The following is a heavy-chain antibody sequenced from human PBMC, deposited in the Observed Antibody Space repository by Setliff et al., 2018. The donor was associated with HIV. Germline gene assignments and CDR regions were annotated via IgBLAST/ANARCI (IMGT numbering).Heavy chain of an antibody. J-gene: IGHJ6*02. CDR1: GFTFRSYC. CDR2: ITGDGSYT. D-gene: IGHD1-7*01. V-gene: IGHV3-23*01. CDR3: ARGRNRNYVVYGMDV. Sequence: PGGSLRLSCAASGFTFRSYCMAWVRQAPGKGLEWVSVITGDGSYTYYADSVKGRFTISRDNAKNMLYLQMDSLRAEDTAVYYCARGRNRNYVVYGMDVWGQGTTVTVSS.